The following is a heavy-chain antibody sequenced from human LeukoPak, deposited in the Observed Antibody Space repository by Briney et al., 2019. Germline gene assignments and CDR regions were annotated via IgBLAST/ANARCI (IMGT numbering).Heavy chain of an antibody. CDR1: GFTFSSYA. CDR2: ISGSGGST. J-gene: IGHJ6*02. V-gene: IGHV3-23*01. CDR3: ARDQSTVTTVYYYYYGMDV. D-gene: IGHD4-17*01. Sequence: GGSLRLSCAASGFTFSSYAMGWVRQAPGKGLEWVSAISGSGGSTYYADSVKGRFTISRDNSKNTLYLQMNSLRAEDTAVYYCARDQSTVTTVYYYYYGMDVWGQGTTVTVSS.